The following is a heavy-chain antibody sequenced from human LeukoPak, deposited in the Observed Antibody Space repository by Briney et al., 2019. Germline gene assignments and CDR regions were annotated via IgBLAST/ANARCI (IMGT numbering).Heavy chain of an antibody. CDR1: GYTFTGYY. V-gene: IGHV1-69*02. CDR3: ARGRGDSYNWFDP. CDR2: IIPILGIA. J-gene: IGHJ5*02. D-gene: IGHD2-21*02. Sequence: SVKVSCKASGYTFTGYYMHWVRQAPGQGLEWMGRIIPILGIANYAQKFQGRVTITADKSTSTAYMELSSLRSEDTAVYYCARGRGDSYNWFDPWGQGTLVTVSS.